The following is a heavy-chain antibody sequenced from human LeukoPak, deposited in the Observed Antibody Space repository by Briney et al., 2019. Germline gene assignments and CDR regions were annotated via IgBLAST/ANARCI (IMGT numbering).Heavy chain of an antibody. Sequence: PSETLSLTCAVYGGSFSGYYWSWIRQPPGKGLGWIGEIKHSGSTNYNPSLKSRVTISVETSKNQFSLKLSSVTAADTAVYYCARASSADPSYSSGWYGRYYYYYMDVWGKGTTVTASS. J-gene: IGHJ6*03. CDR1: GGSFSGYY. D-gene: IGHD6-19*01. CDR2: IKHSGST. V-gene: IGHV4-34*01. CDR3: ARASSADPSYSSGWYGRYYYYYMDV.